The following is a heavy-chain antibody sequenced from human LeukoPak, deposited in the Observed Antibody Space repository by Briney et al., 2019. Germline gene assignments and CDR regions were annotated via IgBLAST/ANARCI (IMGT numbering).Heavy chain of an antibody. J-gene: IGHJ4*02. CDR1: GFTFSSYG. CDR2: IWYDGSNK. V-gene: IGHV3-33*01. Sequence: GGSLRLPCAASGFTFSSYGMHWVRQAPGKGLEWVAVIWYDGSNKYYADSVKGRFTISRDNSKNTLYLQMNSLRAEDTAVYYCASTSGWYEPIDYWGQGTLVTVSS. CDR3: ASTSGWYEPIDY. D-gene: IGHD6-19*01.